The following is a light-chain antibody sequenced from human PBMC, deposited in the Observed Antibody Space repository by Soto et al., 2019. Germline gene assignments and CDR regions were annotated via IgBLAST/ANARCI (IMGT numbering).Light chain of an antibody. CDR1: QSVSSN. CDR3: QQYGSSPT. CDR2: GAS. V-gene: IGKV3-20*01. J-gene: IGKJ5*01. Sequence: EIGMTQSPSTLSVSPGERATLSCRASQSVSSNLAWYQQKPGQAPRLLIYGASRRATGIPDRFSGSGSGTDFTLTISRLEPEDFAVYYCQQYGSSPTFGQGTRLEI.